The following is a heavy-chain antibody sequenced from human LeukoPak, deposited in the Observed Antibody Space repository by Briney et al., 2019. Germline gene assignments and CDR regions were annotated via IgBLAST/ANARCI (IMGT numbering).Heavy chain of an antibody. CDR2: VSGSGGNI. J-gene: IGHJ4*02. D-gene: IGHD2-2*01. V-gene: IGHV3-23*01. Sequence: GGSLRLSCAASGFTFSSYTMSWVRQARGKGLEWVSGVSGSGGNIHYADSVKGRFTIPRDNSKNTLYLQMNSLRAEDTAVYYCAASLPNIVVVPATKGPFGYWGQGALVTVSS. CDR3: AASLPNIVVVPATKGPFGY. CDR1: GFTFSSYT.